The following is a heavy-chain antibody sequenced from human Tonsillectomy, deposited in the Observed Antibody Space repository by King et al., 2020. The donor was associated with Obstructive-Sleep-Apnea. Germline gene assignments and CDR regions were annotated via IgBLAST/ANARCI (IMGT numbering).Heavy chain of an antibody. Sequence: VQLVESGGGLVQPGGSLRLSCAASGFTFSSYWMSWVRQAPGKGLEWVANIKQDGSEKYYVDSVKGRFTISRDNAKNSLYLQMNSLRAEDTAVYYCARSMISSSWYGGFDYWGKGTLVTVSS. V-gene: IGHV3-7*01. CDR2: IKQDGSEK. CDR3: ARSMISSSWYGGFDY. CDR1: GFTFSSYW. J-gene: IGHJ4*02. D-gene: IGHD6-13*01.